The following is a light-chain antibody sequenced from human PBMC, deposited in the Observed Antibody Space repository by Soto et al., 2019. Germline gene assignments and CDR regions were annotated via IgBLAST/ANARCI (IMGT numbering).Light chain of an antibody. J-gene: IGLJ2*01. CDR3: SSYTSSNTNVV. V-gene: IGLV2-14*01. CDR1: SSDVGGYNY. Sequence: QSALTQPASVSGSPGQSITISCTGTSSDVGGYNYVSWYQQHPGKAPKLMIYEVSNRPSGVSNRFSGSKSGNTASLTISGLQAEDEADYYCSSYTSSNTNVVFGGGTKVTVL. CDR2: EVS.